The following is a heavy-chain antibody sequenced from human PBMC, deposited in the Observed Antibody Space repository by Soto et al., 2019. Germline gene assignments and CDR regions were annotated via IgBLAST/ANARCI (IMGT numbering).Heavy chain of an antibody. CDR1: GFTFGDYA. J-gene: IGHJ4*02. Sequence: EVQVVESGGALVKPGRSLRLSCTTSGFTFGDYAMSWFRQAPGKGLEWVGFIRSKGYGGTTQYAASVKGRFTISRDDSESSAYLQMDSLKTEDTALYYCARVGSASLMVVVIADHWGQGTQVTVSS. CDR3: ARVGSASLMVVVIADH. D-gene: IGHD3-22*01. CDR2: IRSKGYGGTT. V-gene: IGHV3-49*05.